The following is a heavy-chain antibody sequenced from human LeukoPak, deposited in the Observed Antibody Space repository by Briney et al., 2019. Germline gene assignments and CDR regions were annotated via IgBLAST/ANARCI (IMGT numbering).Heavy chain of an antibody. CDR3: ARDLLVGATSCFDY. V-gene: IGHV3-30*04. D-gene: IGHD1-26*01. CDR2: ISYDGSNK. J-gene: IGHJ4*02. CDR1: GFTFSSYA. Sequence: PGGSLRLSCAASGFTFSSYAMHWVRQAPGKGLEWVAVISYDGSNKYYADSVKGRFTISRDNSKNTLYLQMNSLRAEDTAVYYCARDLLVGATSCFDYWGQGPLVTVPS.